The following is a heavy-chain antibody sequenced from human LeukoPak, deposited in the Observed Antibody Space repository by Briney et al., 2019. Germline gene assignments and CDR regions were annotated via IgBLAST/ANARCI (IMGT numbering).Heavy chain of an antibody. J-gene: IGHJ2*01. V-gene: IGHV4-59*01. D-gene: IGHD3-10*01. CDR3: ARDRPGSYWYFDL. CDR1: GGSISSYH. Sequence: PSETLSLTCTVSGGSISSYHWSWLRQPPGKGLEWVGHIYYLGSTNYNPSLKSRVTIPIDTSKNYFSLKLNSVIAADTAVYYCARDRPGSYWYFDLWGRGTLVTVSS. CDR2: IYYLGST.